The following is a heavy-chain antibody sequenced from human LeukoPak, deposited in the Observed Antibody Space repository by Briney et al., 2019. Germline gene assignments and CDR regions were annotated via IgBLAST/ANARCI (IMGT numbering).Heavy chain of an antibody. CDR2: ISYDGSNK. CDR3: AREYYYDSSGYRDFQH. V-gene: IGHV3-30-3*01. Sequence: PGGSLRLSCAASGFTFSSYAMHWVRRAPGKGPEWVAVISYDGSNKYYADSVKGRFTISRDNSKNTLYLQMNSLRAEDTAVYYCAREYYYDSSGYRDFQHWGQGTLVTVSS. D-gene: IGHD3-22*01. CDR1: GFTFSSYA. J-gene: IGHJ1*01.